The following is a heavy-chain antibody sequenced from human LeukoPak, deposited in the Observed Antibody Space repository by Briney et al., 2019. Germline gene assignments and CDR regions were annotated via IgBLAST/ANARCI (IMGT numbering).Heavy chain of an antibody. D-gene: IGHD3-22*01. V-gene: IGHV5-51*01. Sequence: GESLKISCKGSGYSFTSYWIGWVRQMPGKGLEWIGIIYPGDSGTRYSPSFQGQVTISADKSISTAYLQWSSLKASDTAMYYCARVYDSSGTDFDYWGQGTLVTVSS. CDR3: ARVYDSSGTDFDY. CDR1: GYSFTSYW. J-gene: IGHJ4*02. CDR2: IYPGDSGT.